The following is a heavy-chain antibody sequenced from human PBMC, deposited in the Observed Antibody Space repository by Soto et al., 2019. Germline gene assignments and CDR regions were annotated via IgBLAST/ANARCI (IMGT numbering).Heavy chain of an antibody. Sequence: EVQLVESGGGLVKPGGSLRLSCAASGFTFSSYSMNWVRQAPGKGLEWVSSISSSSSYIYYADSVKGRFTISRDNAKNSLYLQMNSLRAEDTAVYYCARETSLFLWFGESRGGGAFDIWGQGTMVTVSS. J-gene: IGHJ3*02. V-gene: IGHV3-21*01. CDR3: ARETSLFLWFGESRGGGAFDI. D-gene: IGHD3-10*01. CDR1: GFTFSSYS. CDR2: ISSSSSYI.